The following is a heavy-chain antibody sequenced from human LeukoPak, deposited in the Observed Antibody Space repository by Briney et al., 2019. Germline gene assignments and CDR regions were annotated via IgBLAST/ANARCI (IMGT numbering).Heavy chain of an antibody. Sequence: PGGSLRLSCAASGFTFSNYAMTWVRQAPGEGLEWVSSISSSSNYIYYADSVKGRFTISRDNAKNSLYLQMNSLRAEDTAVYYCARGKTPDYWGQGTLVTVSS. CDR3: ARGKTPDY. CDR1: GFTFSNYA. CDR2: ISSSSNYI. J-gene: IGHJ4*02. D-gene: IGHD2-15*01. V-gene: IGHV3-21*01.